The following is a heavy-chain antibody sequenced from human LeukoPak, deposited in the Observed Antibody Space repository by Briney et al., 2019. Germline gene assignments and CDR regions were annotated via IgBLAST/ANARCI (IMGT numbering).Heavy chain of an antibody. Sequence: GGSLRLSCAASGFTFSVYEMNWVRQAPGKGLEWVSYISSGGSTKYYADSVRGRFTISRDNAKNSLYLQMNSLRAEDTAVYYCTRSLDYWGRGTLVTVSS. D-gene: IGHD2-15*01. J-gene: IGHJ4*02. CDR2: ISSGGSTK. CDR1: GFTFSVYE. CDR3: TRSLDY. V-gene: IGHV3-48*03.